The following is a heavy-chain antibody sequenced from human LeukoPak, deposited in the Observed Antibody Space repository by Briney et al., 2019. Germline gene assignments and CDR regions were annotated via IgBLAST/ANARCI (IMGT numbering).Heavy chain of an antibody. Sequence: ASVKVSCKASGYTFTSYGISWVRQAPGQGLEWMGWISAYNGNTNYAQKLQGRVTMTTDTSTSTAYMELRSLRSDDTAVYYCARDGETDYDILTGSNFDYWGQGTLVTVSS. CDR3: ARDGETDYDILTGSNFDY. CDR2: ISAYNGNT. CDR1: GYTFTSYG. J-gene: IGHJ4*02. V-gene: IGHV1-18*01. D-gene: IGHD3-9*01.